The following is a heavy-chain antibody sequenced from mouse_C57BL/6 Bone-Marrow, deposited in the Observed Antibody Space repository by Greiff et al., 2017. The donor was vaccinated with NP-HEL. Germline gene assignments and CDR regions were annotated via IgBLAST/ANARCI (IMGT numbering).Heavy chain of an antibody. Sequence: EVMLVESGGGLVKPGGSLKLSCAASGFTFSSYAMSWVRQTPEKRLEWVATISDGGSYTYYPDNVKGRLTISRDNAKNNLYLQMSHLKSDDTALYYCAREGDYEYAAWFADWGQGTLVTVSA. J-gene: IGHJ3*01. CDR3: AREGDYEYAAWFAD. V-gene: IGHV5-4*01. D-gene: IGHD2-4*01. CDR1: GFTFSSYA. CDR2: ISDGGSYT.